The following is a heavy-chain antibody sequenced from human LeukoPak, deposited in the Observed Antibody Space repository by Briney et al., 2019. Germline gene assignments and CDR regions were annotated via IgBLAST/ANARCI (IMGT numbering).Heavy chain of an antibody. CDR2: ISGSGGST. Sequence: PGGSLRLSCAVSGFTFSSFAMSWVRQAPGKGLEWVSVISGSGGSTYYADSVKGRFTISRDNSKNTLYLQMNSLRAEDTAVYYCAKDRIAVAGVGDFDYWGQGTLVTVSS. D-gene: IGHD6-19*01. J-gene: IGHJ4*02. CDR3: AKDRIAVAGVGDFDY. V-gene: IGHV3-23*01. CDR1: GFTFSSFA.